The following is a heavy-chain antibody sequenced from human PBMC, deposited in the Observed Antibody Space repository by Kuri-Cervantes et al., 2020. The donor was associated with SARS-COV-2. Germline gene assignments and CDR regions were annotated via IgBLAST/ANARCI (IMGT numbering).Heavy chain of an antibody. V-gene: IGHV1-3*04. D-gene: IGHD2-2*01. CDR1: GYTFSSYA. J-gene: IGHJ3*02. CDR2: INTATGNT. CDR3: AREVGYCDSGRCYGLDAFDI. Sequence: ASVNVSCKASGYTFSSYAIHWVRKAPGQGLEWMGWINTATGNTHYSQKFQGRVTITRDTAARTEYMDLNSLRSEDTAVYYCAREVGYCDSGRCYGLDAFDIWGQGTMVTVSS.